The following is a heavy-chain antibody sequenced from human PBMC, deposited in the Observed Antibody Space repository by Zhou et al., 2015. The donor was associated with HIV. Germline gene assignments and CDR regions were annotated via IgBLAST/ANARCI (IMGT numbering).Heavy chain of an antibody. CDR3: ARDQVAAAAYGRYFQH. CDR1: GGTFSDYA. V-gene: IGHV1-69*12. CDR2: IIPIFGTP. D-gene: IGHD6-13*01. Sequence: QVQLVQSGAEVKKPGSSVKVSCKTSGGTFSDYAISWVRQAPGHGLEWMGGIIPIFGTPNFAQRFQGRATITADDSTSTVYLELSSLTSEDSAVYYCARDQVAAAAYGRYFQHWGQGTPVTVS. J-gene: IGHJ1*01.